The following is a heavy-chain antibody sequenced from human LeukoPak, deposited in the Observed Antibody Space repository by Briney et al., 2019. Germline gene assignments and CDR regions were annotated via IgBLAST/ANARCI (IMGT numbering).Heavy chain of an antibody. J-gene: IGHJ3*02. CDR3: ARERTTGAFDI. V-gene: IGHV3-30-3*01. CDR2: ISYDGSNK. CDR1: GFTFSSYA. D-gene: IGHD1/OR15-1a*01. Sequence: PGRSLRLSCAASGFTFSSYAMHWVRQAPGKGLEWVAVISYDGSNKYYADSVRGRFTISRDNSKNTLYLQMNSLRAEDTAVYYCARERTTGAFDIWGQGTMVTVSS.